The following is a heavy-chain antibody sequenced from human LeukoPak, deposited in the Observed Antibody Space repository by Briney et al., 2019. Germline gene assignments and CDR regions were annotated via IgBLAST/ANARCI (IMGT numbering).Heavy chain of an antibody. V-gene: IGHV1-18*01. D-gene: IGHD3-3*01. J-gene: IGHJ6*03. CDR1: GYIFTSYG. Sequence: GASVKVSCKASGYIFTSYGISWVRQAPGQGLEWMGSISVYNGDTNYAQRFQGRVSVTANTSTNTAHMELRNLRSDDTAVYYCARGKKTHFGVIVIPPYFSYMDVWGEGTTITVSS. CDR2: ISVYNGDT. CDR3: ARGKKTHFGVIVIPPYFSYMDV.